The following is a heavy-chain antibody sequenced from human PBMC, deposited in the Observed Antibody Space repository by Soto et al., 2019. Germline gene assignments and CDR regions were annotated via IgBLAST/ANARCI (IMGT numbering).Heavy chain of an antibody. CDR3: AILSFYYCLDV. Sequence: PSETLSLTCTVSGGSITSGGFYWSWIRQHPGKGLEWIGFLYYSGSTYYNPSLESRVTISVDTSKNQFSLKLSSVTAADTAVYYCAILSFYYCLDVWGQGPTVTVSS. D-gene: IGHD3-16*02. J-gene: IGHJ6*02. V-gene: IGHV4-31*03. CDR1: GGSITSGGFY. CDR2: LYYSGST.